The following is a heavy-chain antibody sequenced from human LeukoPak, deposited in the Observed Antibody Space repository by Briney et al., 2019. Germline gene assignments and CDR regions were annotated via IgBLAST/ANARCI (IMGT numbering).Heavy chain of an antibody. D-gene: IGHD5-24*01. J-gene: IGHJ4*02. CDR3: ADQLRGDGYNEIDY. Sequence: KPSETLSLTCSVYVGSFSGYYWSSIRQPPGKGLGWIGGINHSGSTNYHPSRKSRLTLSVDATTNQFCLKLSSVTAAHTAVSYCADQLRGDGYNEIDYWGQGNLVTVSS. CDR1: VGSFSGYY. V-gene: IGHV4-34*01. CDR2: INHSGST.